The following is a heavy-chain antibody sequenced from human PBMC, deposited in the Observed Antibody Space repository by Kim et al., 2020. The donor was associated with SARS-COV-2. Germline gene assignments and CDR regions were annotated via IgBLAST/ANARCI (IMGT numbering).Heavy chain of an antibody. CDR3: ARGRLWTTVTVDAWYNWF. Sequence: ASVKVSCKAAGYTFTRYDIHWVRQAPGQRLEWMGWINPNNGNTKYAQKFQGRVTITRDTSASTAYMELSSLRFEDTAVYYCARGRLWTTVTVDAWYNWF. CDR2: INPNNGNT. D-gene: IGHD2-8*01. J-gene: IGHJ5*01. V-gene: IGHV1-3*01. CDR1: GYTFTRYD.